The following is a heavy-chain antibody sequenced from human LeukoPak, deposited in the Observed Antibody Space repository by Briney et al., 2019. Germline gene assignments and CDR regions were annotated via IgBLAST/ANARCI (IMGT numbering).Heavy chain of an antibody. J-gene: IGHJ4*02. D-gene: IGHD2-15*01. CDR2: ISNNGGYT. Sequence: GSLRLSCAASGXTFSXXAMSWVRQAPGKGLEWVSAISNNGGYTYYADSVQGRFTISRDNSKSTLCLQMNSLRAEDTAVYYCAKQLGYCSDGSCYFPYWGQGTLVTVSS. CDR3: AKQLGYCSDGSCYFPY. CDR1: GXTFSXXA. V-gene: IGHV3-23*01.